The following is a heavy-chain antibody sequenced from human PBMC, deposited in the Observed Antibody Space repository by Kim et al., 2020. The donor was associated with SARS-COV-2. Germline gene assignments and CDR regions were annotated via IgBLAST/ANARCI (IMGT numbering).Heavy chain of an antibody. V-gene: IGHV1-18*01. D-gene: IGHD3-16*01. CDR3: ASDGGFIPIDY. Sequence: NYATKCQGRVTMTTDPSTSSAYMEVRSLRSDDTAVYYCASDGGFIPIDYWGQGTLVTVSS. J-gene: IGHJ4*02.